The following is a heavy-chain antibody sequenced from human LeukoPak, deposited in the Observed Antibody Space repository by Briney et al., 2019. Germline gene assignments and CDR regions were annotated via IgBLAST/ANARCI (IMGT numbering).Heavy chain of an antibody. CDR1: GGSFSNYY. CDR2: INHSGGA. Sequence: SETLSLTCAVYGGSFSNYYWSWIRQPPGRALEWIGEINHSGGANHNPSLKSRVTISVDTSKNQFSLKLSSVTAADTAVYYCASYGDYAHWFDPWGQGTLVTVSS. J-gene: IGHJ5*02. V-gene: IGHV4-34*01. D-gene: IGHD4-17*01. CDR3: ASYGDYAHWFDP.